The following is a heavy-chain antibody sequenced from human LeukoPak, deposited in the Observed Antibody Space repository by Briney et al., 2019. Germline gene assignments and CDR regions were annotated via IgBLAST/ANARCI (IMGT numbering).Heavy chain of an antibody. V-gene: IGHV3-21*01. J-gene: IGHJ4*02. D-gene: IGHD1-26*01. CDR2: ISSSSSYI. CDR1: GFTFSSYS. Sequence: PGGSLRLSCAASGFTFSSYSMNWVRQAPGKGLEWVSSISSSSSYIYYADSVKGRFTISRDNAKNSLYLQMNSLRAEDTAVYYCARDLSGSYYPDYWGQGTLVTVSS. CDR3: ARDLSGSYYPDY.